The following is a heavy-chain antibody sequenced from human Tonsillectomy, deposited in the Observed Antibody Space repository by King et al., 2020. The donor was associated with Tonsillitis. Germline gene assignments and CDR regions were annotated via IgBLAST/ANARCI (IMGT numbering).Heavy chain of an antibody. D-gene: IGHD2-15*01. CDR3: AKDKGPIVVVVAAKYYYYGMDV. CDR1: GFTFDDNA. CDR2: ISWNSGSI. Sequence: QLVESGGGLVQPGRSLRLSCAASGFTFDDNAMHWVRQAPGKGLEWVSGISWNSGSIGYADSVKGRFTISRDNAKNSLYLQMNSLRAEDTALYYCAKDKGPIVVVVAAKYYYYGMDVWGQGTTVTVSS. J-gene: IGHJ6*02. V-gene: IGHV3-9*01.